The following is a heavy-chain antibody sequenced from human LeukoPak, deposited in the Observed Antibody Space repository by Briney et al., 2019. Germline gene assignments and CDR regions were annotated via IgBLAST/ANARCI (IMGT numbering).Heavy chain of an antibody. J-gene: IGHJ4*02. Sequence: PSESLSLTCFVSGGSIRSSDYCWSWNRQPPGMEVEWIPSITYGGTTYYNPSLQSRVTISVDTSKNQFSLRLNSVTAADTAVYFCARYVVYGSGKYYFDYWGQGSLVTVSS. D-gene: IGHD3-10*01. CDR1: GGSIRSSDYC. V-gene: IGHV4-39*01. CDR3: ARYVVYGSGKYYFDY. CDR2: ITYGGTT.